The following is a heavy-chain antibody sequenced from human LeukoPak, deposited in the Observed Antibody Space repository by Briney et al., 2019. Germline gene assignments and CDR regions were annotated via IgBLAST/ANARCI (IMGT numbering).Heavy chain of an antibody. CDR2: INSDGSWT. J-gene: IGHJ4*02. V-gene: IGHV3-74*01. CDR3: VSFYETY. Sequence: GGSLRLSCAASGNYWMHWVRQVPGRGLVWVSHINSDGSWTSYADSAKGRFTISKDNAKNTVYLQMNSLRAEDTAVYYCVSFYETYWGRGTLVTVSS. CDR1: GNYW. D-gene: IGHD2/OR15-2a*01.